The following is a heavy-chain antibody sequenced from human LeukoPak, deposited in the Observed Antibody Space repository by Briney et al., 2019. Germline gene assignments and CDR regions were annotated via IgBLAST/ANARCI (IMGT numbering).Heavy chain of an antibody. V-gene: IGHV3-23*01. CDR3: AKSSRTTYVHDAFDI. CDR1: GFTLNSDA. D-gene: IGHD2/OR15-2a*01. J-gene: IGHJ3*02. Sequence: GGSLRLSCAASGFTLNSDAMSSGREAPGKGLEYGSTIIGSGGNAYYADSVKGRFTISRGNSKNTLYLQMNSLRAEDTAVYYCAKSSRTTYVHDAFDIWGQGTMVTVSS. CDR2: IIGSGGNA.